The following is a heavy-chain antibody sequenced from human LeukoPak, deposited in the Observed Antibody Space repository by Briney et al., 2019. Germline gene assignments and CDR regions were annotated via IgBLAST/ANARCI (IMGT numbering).Heavy chain of an antibody. D-gene: IGHD3-10*01. CDR2: IWYDGSSR. CDR3: ATHYGRNYYYYAMDV. J-gene: IGHJ6*02. Sequence: PGRSLRLSCAASGFTFSTYAMHWVRQAPGKGLEWVAVIWYDGSSRYYPDSVKSRFTISRDNSKNTLYLQMNSLRAEDTAVYYCATHYGRNYYYYAMDVWGQGTTVTVSS. CDR1: GFTFSTYA. V-gene: IGHV3-33*01.